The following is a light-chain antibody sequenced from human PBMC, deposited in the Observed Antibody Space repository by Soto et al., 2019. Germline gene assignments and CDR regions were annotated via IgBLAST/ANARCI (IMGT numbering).Light chain of an antibody. V-gene: IGKV3-20*01. J-gene: IGKJ3*01. CDR3: QQYGSSLFT. Sequence: EIVLTQSPGTLSLSPGERATLSCRASQSVSSSYLARYQQKRGQAPRLLIYGASSRATGIPDRFSGSGSGTDFTLTTTRLEPEDFAVYYCQQYGSSLFTFGPGTKVDIK. CDR1: QSVSSSY. CDR2: GAS.